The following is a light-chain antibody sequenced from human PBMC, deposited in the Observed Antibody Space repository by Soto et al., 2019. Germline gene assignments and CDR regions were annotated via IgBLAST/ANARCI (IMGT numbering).Light chain of an antibody. CDR2: AAS. J-gene: IGKJ1*01. Sequence: EIVFTHSPATLSFSPVERATLSCRASQSVSSNYLGWYQQKPGQAPRLLIYAASSRATGIPDRFSGSGSGTDFTLTISRLEPEDFAVYFCQQYGSSPWTFGQGTKVDIK. V-gene: IGKV3-20*01. CDR3: QQYGSSPWT. CDR1: QSVSSNY.